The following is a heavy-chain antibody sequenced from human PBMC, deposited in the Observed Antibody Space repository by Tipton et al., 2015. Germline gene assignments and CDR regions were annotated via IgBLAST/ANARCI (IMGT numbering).Heavy chain of an antibody. V-gene: IGHV4-4*02. Sequence: TLSLTCEVSGDSISNNKWWTWVRQPPGKGPEWIGEINHSGTTNYSPSLKSRVTISVDESKNEFSLRLNSVTVADTAVYYCARGRGMRLLDSWGQGPLVTVST. J-gene: IGHJ4*02. D-gene: IGHD4-11*01. CDR2: INHSGTT. CDR3: ARGRGMRLLDS. CDR1: GDSISNNKW.